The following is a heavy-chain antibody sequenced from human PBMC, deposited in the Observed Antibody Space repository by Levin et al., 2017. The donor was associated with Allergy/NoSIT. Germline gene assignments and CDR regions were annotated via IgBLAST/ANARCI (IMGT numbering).Heavy chain of an antibody. J-gene: IGHJ6*03. D-gene: IGHD6-13*01. V-gene: IGHV4-34*01. CDR3: ARGRRLRYSSSWGTHDYYYMDV. Sequence: SSETLSLTCAVYGGSFSGYYWSWIRQPPGKGLEWIGEINHSGSTNYNPSLKSRVTISVDTSKNQFSLKLSSVTAADTAVYYCARGRRLRYSSSWGTHDYYYMDVWGKGTTVTVSS. CDR2: INHSGST. CDR1: GGSFSGYY.